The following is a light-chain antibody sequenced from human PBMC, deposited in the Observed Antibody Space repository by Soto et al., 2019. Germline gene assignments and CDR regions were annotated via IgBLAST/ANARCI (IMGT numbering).Light chain of an antibody. V-gene: IGLV2-14*01. J-gene: IGLJ1*01. CDR3: SSYTSSFSD. CDR1: SRDVGGYTY. Sequence: QSVLTQPASVFRSPGQPITISCPGTSRDVGGYTYVSCYQQHPGKALNLMIYEVSLRPSGVSYRFSGSKSGNTASLTISGLQAQHEADYYGSSYTSSFSDFGTGTKATVL. CDR2: EVS.